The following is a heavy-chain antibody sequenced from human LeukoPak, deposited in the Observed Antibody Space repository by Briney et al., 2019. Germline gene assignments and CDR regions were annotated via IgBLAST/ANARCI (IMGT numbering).Heavy chain of an antibody. J-gene: IGHJ5*02. D-gene: IGHD3-22*01. CDR1: GGTFSRSA. CDR2: IIPIFGPA. Sequence: GASVKVSCKVSGGTFSRSAISWVRQAPGQGLEWMGGIIPIFGPADYAQKFQGRVTITADESTSTAYLELSSLRSEDTAVYYCATSLPYGYYDSGGSNWFDPWGQGTLVTVSS. CDR3: ATSLPYGYYDSGGSNWFDP. V-gene: IGHV1-69*13.